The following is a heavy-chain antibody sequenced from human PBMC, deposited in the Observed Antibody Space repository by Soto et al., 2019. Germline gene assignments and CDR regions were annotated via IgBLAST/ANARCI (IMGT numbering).Heavy chain of an antibody. Sequence: LSLTCTVSGGSISSGDYYWSWIRQPPGKGLEWIGYIYYSGSTYYNPSLKSRVTISVDTSKNQFSLKLSSVTAADTAVYYCARDNILGILYGGMDVWGQGTTVTV. CDR1: GGSISSGDYY. CDR3: ARDNILGILYGGMDV. V-gene: IGHV4-30-4*01. D-gene: IGHD3-3*01. CDR2: IYYSGST. J-gene: IGHJ6*02.